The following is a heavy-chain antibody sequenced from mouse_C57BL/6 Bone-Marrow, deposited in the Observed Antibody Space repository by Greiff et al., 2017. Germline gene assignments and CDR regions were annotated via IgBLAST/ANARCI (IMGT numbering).Heavy chain of an antibody. CDR3: ARRDLLLYFDY. CDR1: GYTFTSYW. D-gene: IGHD3-3*01. CDR2: IDPSDSYT. J-gene: IGHJ2*01. V-gene: IGHV1-59*01. Sequence: QVQLQQPGAELVRPGTSVKLSCKASGYTFTSYWMHWVKQRPGQGLEWIGVIDPSDSYTNYNQKFKGKATLTVDTSSSTAYMQLSSLTSEDSAVYYCARRDLLLYFDYWGQGTTLTVSS.